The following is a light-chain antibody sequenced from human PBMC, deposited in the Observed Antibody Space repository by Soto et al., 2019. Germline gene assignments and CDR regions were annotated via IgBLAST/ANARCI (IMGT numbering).Light chain of an antibody. CDR3: QVWDSSSDRYVV. J-gene: IGLJ2*01. V-gene: IGLV3-21*04. Sequence: SYELTQPPSVSVAPGKTARITCGGNNIGSKSVHWYQQKPGQAPVLVIYYDSDRPAGIPERFSGSNSGNTATLTSSRVEAGDEADYYCQVWDSSSDRYVVFGGGTKLTVL. CDR1: NIGSKS. CDR2: YDS.